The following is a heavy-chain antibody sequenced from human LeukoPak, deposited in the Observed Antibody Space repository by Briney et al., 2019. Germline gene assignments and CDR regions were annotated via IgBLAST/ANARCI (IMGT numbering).Heavy chain of an antibody. CDR1: GYTFTSYA. CDR3: AREGAYCTNGVSYPPTGLDY. V-gene: IGHV7-4-1*02. Sequence: ASVKVSCKASGYTFTSYAMNWVRQAPGQGLEWMGWINTNTGNPTYAQGFTGRFVFSLDTSVSTAYLQISSLKAEDTAVYYCAREGAYCTNGVSYPPTGLDYWGQGTLVTVSS. CDR2: INTNTGNP. D-gene: IGHD2-8*01. J-gene: IGHJ4*02.